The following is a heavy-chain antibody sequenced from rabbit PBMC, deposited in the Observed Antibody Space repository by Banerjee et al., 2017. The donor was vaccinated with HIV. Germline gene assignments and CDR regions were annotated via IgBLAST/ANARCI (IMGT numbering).Heavy chain of an antibody. CDR1: GFSFSSYS. J-gene: IGHJ4*01. Sequence: QSLEESGGDLVKPGASLTLTCTASGFSFSSYSMTWVRQAPGKGLEWIGYIDPVFGSTYYASWVNGRFTISSHNAQNTLYLQLNSLTAADTATYFCVRETETYAGATGYGSSSFKLWGPGTLVTVS. CDR3: VRETETYAGATGYGSSSFKL. CDR2: IDPVFGST. D-gene: IGHD8-1*01. V-gene: IGHV1S7*01.